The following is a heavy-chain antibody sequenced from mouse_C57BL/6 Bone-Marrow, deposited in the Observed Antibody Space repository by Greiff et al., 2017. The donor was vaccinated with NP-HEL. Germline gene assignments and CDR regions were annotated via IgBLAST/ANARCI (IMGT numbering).Heavy chain of an antibody. Sequence: QVQLQQPGAELVRPGSSVKLSCKASGYTFTSYWMDWVKQRPGQGLEWIGNIYPSDSETHYNQKFKDKATLTVDKSSSTAYMQLSSLTSEDSAVYYCAGYGLRRDAMDYWGQGTSVTVSS. CDR2: IYPSDSET. D-gene: IGHD2-4*01. CDR1: GYTFTSYW. J-gene: IGHJ4*01. V-gene: IGHV1-61*01. CDR3: AGYGLRRDAMDY.